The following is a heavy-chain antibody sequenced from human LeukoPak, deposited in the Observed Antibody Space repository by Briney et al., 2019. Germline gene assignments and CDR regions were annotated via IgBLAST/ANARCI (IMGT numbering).Heavy chain of an antibody. Sequence: SETLSLTCTVSGGSISTYYWSWTRQPPGKGLEWIGYIYHSGSTKYNPSLKSRVTISVDTSQNQFSLKLSSVTAADTAVYYCAREYNWNYVLSPRGQGTLVTVSS. CDR1: GGSISTYY. D-gene: IGHD1-7*01. J-gene: IGHJ5*02. CDR2: IYHSGST. V-gene: IGHV4-59*12. CDR3: AREYNWNYVLSP.